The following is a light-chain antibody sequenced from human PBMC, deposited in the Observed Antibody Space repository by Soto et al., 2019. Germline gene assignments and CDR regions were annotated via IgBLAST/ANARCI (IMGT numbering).Light chain of an antibody. V-gene: IGLV2-14*01. CDR3: SSYTSSSTPYV. CDR2: DVS. Sequence: QSALTQPASVSGSPGQSITISCTGTSSDVGGYNYVSWYQQHPGKAPKLMIYDVSNRPSGVSNRFSGSKSGNTASLTISGLQAEDEPDYYCSSYTSSSTPYVFGTGTKVTV. J-gene: IGLJ1*01. CDR1: SSDVGGYNY.